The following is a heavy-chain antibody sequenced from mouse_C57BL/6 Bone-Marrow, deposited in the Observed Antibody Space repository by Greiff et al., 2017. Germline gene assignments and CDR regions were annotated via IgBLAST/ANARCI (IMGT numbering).Heavy chain of an antibody. J-gene: IGHJ2*01. CDR2: INPNNGGT. CDR1: GYTFTDYY. D-gene: IGHD1-1*01. V-gene: IGHV1-26*01. CDR3: ANYSGSSYFYFDY. Sequence: EVQLQQSGPELVKPGASVKISCKASGYTFTDYYMNWVKQSHGKSLEWIGDINPNNGGTSSNQKFKGQATLTVATSSSTAYMELRSLTSEDSAVYYCANYSGSSYFYFDYWGQGTTLTVSS.